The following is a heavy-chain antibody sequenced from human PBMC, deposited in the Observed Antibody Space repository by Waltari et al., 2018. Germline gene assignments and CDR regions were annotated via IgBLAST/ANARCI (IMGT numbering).Heavy chain of an antibody. CDR3: ARHLYGIDYLELDT. CDR2: ISDSGVVR. Sequence: EVQLLASGGGLAPPGGSLRLSCVASGFTFSIYAMSWVRQAPGKGLEWVSGISDSGVVRNYADSVKGRLTVSRDNSINTVFLQINSLTAEDTAIYYCARHLYGIDYLELDTWGRGTLVAVSS. J-gene: IGHJ1*01. V-gene: IGHV3-23*01. D-gene: IGHD3-10*01. CDR1: GFTFSIYA.